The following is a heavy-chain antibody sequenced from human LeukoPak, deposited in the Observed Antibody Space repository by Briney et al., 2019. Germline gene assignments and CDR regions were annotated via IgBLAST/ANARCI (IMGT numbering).Heavy chain of an antibody. J-gene: IGHJ4*02. Sequence: ASVKVSCKASGYTFNTYGITWVRQAPGQGLEWMGWISGYNGKTKYAQKLQDRVTMTTDTSTTTAYMELRSPTSDDTAVYYCATHRGLGPFYFDYWGQGTLVTVSS. CDR3: ATHRGLGPFYFDY. CDR1: GYTFNTYG. V-gene: IGHV1-18*01. CDR2: ISGYNGKT. D-gene: IGHD2-15*01.